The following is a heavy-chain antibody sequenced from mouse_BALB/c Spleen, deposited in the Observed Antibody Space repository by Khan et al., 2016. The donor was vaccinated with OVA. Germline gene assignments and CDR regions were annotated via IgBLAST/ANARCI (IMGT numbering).Heavy chain of an antibody. J-gene: IGHJ4*01. V-gene: IGHV3-8*02. Sequence: EVQLQESGPSLVKPSQTLSLTCSVTGDSITSGYWNWIRKFPGNKLEYMGYISYSGNTYYNPSLKSRISITRDTSKNQYYLQLNSVTTEDTATYYSARYTMITLYAMDYWGQGTSVTVSS. D-gene: IGHD2-4*01. CDR2: ISYSGNT. CDR3: ARYTMITLYAMDY. CDR1: GDSITSGY.